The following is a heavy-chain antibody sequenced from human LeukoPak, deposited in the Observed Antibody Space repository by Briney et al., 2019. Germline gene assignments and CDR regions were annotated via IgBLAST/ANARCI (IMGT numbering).Heavy chain of an antibody. CDR1: GGSVSSGSYY. J-gene: IGHJ4*02. CDR2: IYYSGST. D-gene: IGHD3-22*01. V-gene: IGHV4-61*01. CDR3: ARSRGYYYDSSGYQHDY. Sequence: ETLSLTCTVSGGSVSSGSYYWSWIRQPPGKGLEWIGYIYYSGSTNYNPSLKSRVTISVDTSKNQFSLKLSSVTAADTAVYYCARSRGYYYDSSGYQHDYWGQGTLVTVSS.